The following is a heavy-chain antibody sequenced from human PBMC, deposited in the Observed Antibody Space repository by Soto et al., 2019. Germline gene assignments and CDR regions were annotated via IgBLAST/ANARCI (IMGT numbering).Heavy chain of an antibody. CDR3: ARGVAPYYFDY. J-gene: IGHJ4*02. D-gene: IGHD2-15*01. V-gene: IGHV1-3*05. Sequence: QVQLVQSGAEEKKPGASVTVSCKASGYTFTSYAMHWVRQAPGQRLEWMGWINAGNGNTKYSQKFQGRVTITRDTSASTAYMELSSLRSEDTAVYYCARGVAPYYFDYWGQGTLVTVSS. CDR1: GYTFTSYA. CDR2: INAGNGNT.